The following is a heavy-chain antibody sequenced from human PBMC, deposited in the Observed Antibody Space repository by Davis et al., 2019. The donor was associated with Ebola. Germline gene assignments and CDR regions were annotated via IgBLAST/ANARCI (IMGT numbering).Heavy chain of an antibody. J-gene: IGHJ6*02. D-gene: IGHD2-2*01. CDR3: ATVRGYCSSTSCFGDYYYGMDV. CDR1: GYTLTELS. CDR2: FDPEDGET. V-gene: IGHV1-24*01. Sequence: ASVKVSCKVSGYTLTELSMHWVRQAPGKGLEWMGGFDPEDGETIYAQKFQGRVTMTEDTSTDTAYMELSSLRSEDTAVYYCATVRGYCSSTSCFGDYYYGMDVWGQGTTVTVSS.